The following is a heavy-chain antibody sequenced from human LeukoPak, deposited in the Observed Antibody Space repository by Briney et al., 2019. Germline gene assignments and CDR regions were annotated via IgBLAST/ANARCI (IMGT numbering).Heavy chain of an antibody. V-gene: IGHV1-69*05. CDR2: IIPIFGTA. D-gene: IGHD6-13*01. Sequence: SVKVSCKASGGTFSSYAISWVRQAPGQGLEWMGRIIPIFGTANYAQKFQGRVTITTDESTSTAYMELSSLRSEDTAVYYCARSPLLGSWYLDYWGQGTLVTVSS. CDR1: GGTFSSYA. CDR3: ARSPLLGSWYLDY. J-gene: IGHJ4*02.